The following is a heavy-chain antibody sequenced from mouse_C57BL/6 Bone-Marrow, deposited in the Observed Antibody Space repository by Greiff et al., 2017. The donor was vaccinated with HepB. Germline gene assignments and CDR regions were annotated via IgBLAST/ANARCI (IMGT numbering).Heavy chain of an antibody. CDR1: GFTLSDYY. V-gene: IGHV5-16*01. J-gene: IGHJ1*03. CDR3: ARDQRWLLVYWYFDV. CDR2: INYDGSST. D-gene: IGHD2-3*01. Sequence: DVHLVESEGGLVQPGSSMKLSCTASGFTLSDYYMAWVRQVPEKGLEWVANINYDGSSTYYLDSLKCRFIISRDNAKNILYLQMSSLKSEDTATYYCARDQRWLLVYWYFDVWGTGTTVTVSS.